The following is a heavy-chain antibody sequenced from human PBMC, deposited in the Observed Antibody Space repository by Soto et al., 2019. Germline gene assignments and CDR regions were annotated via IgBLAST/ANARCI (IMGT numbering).Heavy chain of an antibody. Sequence: EVQLVESGGGLVQPGRSLRLSCAASGFTFDDYALHWVWQAPGKGLEWVSRISWDSGSIGYADSVKGRFTISRDNAKNSLYLQRNSLRSEDTALYYCAKWDDYGDRKEAFDIWGQGTMVTVSS. CDR3: AKWDDYGDRKEAFDI. V-gene: IGHV3-9*01. CDR2: ISWDSGSI. CDR1: GFTFDDYA. D-gene: IGHD4-17*01. J-gene: IGHJ3*02.